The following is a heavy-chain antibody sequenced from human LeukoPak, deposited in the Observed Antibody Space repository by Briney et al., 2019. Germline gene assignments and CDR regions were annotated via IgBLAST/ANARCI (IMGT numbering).Heavy chain of an antibody. J-gene: IGHJ5*02. CDR1: GFTFSSYA. V-gene: IGHV3-64*01. CDR2: ISSNGGST. D-gene: IGHD6-13*01. CDR3: ASGSRCSSIDNWFDP. Sequence: PGGSLRLSCAASGFTFSSYAMHWVRQAPGKGLEYVSAISSNGGSTYYANSVKGRFTISRDNSKNTLYLQMGSLRAEDMAVYYCASGSRCSSIDNWFDPWGQGTLVTVSS.